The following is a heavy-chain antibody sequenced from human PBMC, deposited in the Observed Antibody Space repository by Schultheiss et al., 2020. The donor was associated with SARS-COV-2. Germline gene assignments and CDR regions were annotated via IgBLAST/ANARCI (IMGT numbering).Heavy chain of an antibody. J-gene: IGHJ4*02. V-gene: IGHV3-33*01. CDR3: ARRTTGEISSLDY. D-gene: IGHD3-10*01. Sequence: GGSLRLSCAASGFTFSSYGMHWVRQAPGKGLEWVAVIWSDGSNEYYADSVKGRFTISRDNAKNSVYLQMYSLRVEDTAVYYCARRTTGEISSLDYWGQGALVTVSS. CDR2: IWSDGSNE. CDR1: GFTFSSYG.